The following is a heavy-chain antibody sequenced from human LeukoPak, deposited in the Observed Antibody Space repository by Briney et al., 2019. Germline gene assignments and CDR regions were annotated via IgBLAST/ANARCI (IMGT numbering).Heavy chain of an antibody. CDR1: GGSISCYY. J-gene: IGHJ4*02. CDR2: IYTSGST. D-gene: IGHD3-10*01. V-gene: IGHV4-4*09. CDR3: ARRYYYNLGSFPFDF. Sequence: SETLSLTCTVTGGSISCYYWSWIRQPPGKGLEWIGYIYTSGSTNYNPSLNSRVTISEDTSKNQFYLNLSSVTAADTAVYYCARRYYYNLGSFPFDFWGQGTLVTVSS.